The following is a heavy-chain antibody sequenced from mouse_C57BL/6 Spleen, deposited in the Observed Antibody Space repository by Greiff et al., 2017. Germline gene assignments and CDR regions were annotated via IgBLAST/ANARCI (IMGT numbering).Heavy chain of an antibody. CDR1: AYTFTDYN. CDR2: INPNNGGT. V-gene: IGHV1-18*01. J-gene: IGHJ3*01. Sequence: EVKLMESGPELVKPGASVKIPCKASAYTFTDYNMDWVKQSHGKSLEWIGDINPNNGGTIYNQKFKGKATLTVDKSSSTAYMELRSLTSEDTAVYYCARRPWFAYWGQGTLVTVSA. CDR3: ARRPWFAY.